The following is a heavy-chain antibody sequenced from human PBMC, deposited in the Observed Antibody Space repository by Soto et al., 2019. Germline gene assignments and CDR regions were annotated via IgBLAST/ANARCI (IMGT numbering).Heavy chain of an antibody. CDR2: IWYDGSNK. J-gene: IGHJ4*02. V-gene: IGHV3-33*01. D-gene: IGHD3-22*01. Sequence: GGSLSLSCAASGFTFSSYGMHWVRQAPGKGLEWVAVIWYDGSNKYYADSVKGRFTISRDNSKNTLYLQMNSLRAEDTAVYYCARDYYDSSGSLDYWGQGTLVTVSS. CDR1: GFTFSSYG. CDR3: ARDYYDSSGSLDY.